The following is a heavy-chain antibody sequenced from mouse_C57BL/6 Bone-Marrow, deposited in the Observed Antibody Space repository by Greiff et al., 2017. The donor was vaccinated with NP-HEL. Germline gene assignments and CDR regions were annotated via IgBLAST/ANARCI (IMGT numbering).Heavy chain of an antibody. CDR3: ARRAKLLRSRYFDV. Sequence: VQLQQSGAELVRPGTSVKVSCKASGYAFTNYLIEWVKQRPGQGLEWIGVINPGSGGTNYNEKFKGKATLTADKSSSTAYMQLSSLTSEDSAVYFCARRAKLLRSRYFDVWGTGTTVTVSS. CDR2: INPGSGGT. V-gene: IGHV1-54*01. CDR1: GYAFTNYL. J-gene: IGHJ1*03. D-gene: IGHD1-1*01.